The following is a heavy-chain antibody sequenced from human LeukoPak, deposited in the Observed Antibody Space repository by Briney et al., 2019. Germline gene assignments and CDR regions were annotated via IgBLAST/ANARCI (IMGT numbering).Heavy chain of an antibody. Sequence: KPSETLSLTCAVYGGSFSGYYWSWIRQPPGKGLEWIGEINHSGSTNYNPSLKSRVTISVDTSKNQFSLKLSSVTAADTAVYFCARGFRGDNFDYWGQGTLVTVSS. V-gene: IGHV4-34*01. CDR3: ARGFRGDNFDY. J-gene: IGHJ4*02. CDR2: INHSGST. D-gene: IGHD7-27*01. CDR1: GGSFSGYY.